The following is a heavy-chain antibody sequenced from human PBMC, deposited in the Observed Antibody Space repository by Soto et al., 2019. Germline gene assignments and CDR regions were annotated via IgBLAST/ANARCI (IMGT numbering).Heavy chain of an antibody. CDR1: GGSFSGYY. V-gene: IGHV4-34*01. D-gene: IGHD3-3*01. CDR2: INHSGST. CDR3: ARARRGLDDFWSGYIFDY. Sequence: SETLSLTCAVDGGSFSGYYWSWIRQPPGKGLEWIGEINHSGSTNYNPSLKSRVTISVDTSKNQFSLKLSSVTAADTAVYYCARARRGLDDFWSGYIFDYWGQGTLVTVSS. J-gene: IGHJ4*02.